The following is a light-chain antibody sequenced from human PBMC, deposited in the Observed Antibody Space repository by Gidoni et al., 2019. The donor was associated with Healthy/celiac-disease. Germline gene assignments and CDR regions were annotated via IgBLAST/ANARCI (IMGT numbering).Light chain of an antibody. CDR2: SNN. CDR3: AAWDDSLNGYV. CDR1: SSNIGSNT. Sequence: QSVLTQPPSASGTPGQKGTISCSGSSSNIGSNTVKWYQQLPGTAPKLLIYSNNQRPSGVPDRFSGSKSGTSASLAISGLQSEDEADYYCAAWDDSLNGYVFGTGTKVTVL. J-gene: IGLJ1*01. V-gene: IGLV1-44*01.